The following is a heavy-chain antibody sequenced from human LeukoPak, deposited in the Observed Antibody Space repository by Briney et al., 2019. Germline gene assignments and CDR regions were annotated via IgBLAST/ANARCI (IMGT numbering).Heavy chain of an antibody. V-gene: IGHV3-23*01. J-gene: IGHJ4*02. CDR1: GFSFTNHA. CDR3: ARDMYDNGWTSFDY. D-gene: IGHD3-10*01. CDR2: ISDTAGTT. Sequence: GRSLRLSCAASGFSFTNHAMTWVRQAPGEGLQWLSTISDTAGTTFYADSVQGRFTISRDHSKNTLYLQMNSLRAEDTALYYCARDMYDNGWTSFDYWGQGTLVTVSS.